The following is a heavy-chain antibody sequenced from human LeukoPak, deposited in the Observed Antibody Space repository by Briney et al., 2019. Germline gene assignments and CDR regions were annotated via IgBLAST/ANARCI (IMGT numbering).Heavy chain of an antibody. D-gene: IGHD3-3*01. V-gene: IGHV3-20*04. J-gene: IGHJ6*03. CDR1: GFTFDDYA. CDR2: INWNGGST. Sequence: GGSLRLSCAASGFTFDDYAMHWVRQAPGKGLEWVSGINWNGGSTGYADSVKGRFTISRDNAKNSLYLQMNSLRAEDTALYYCAREAYHDFWSGSWRSYYYMDVWGKGTTVTVSS. CDR3: AREAYHDFWSGSWRSYYYMDV.